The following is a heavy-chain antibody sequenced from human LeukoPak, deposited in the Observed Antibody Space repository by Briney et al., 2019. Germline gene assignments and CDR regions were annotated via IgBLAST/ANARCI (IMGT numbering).Heavy chain of an antibody. V-gene: IGHV1-8*02. D-gene: IGHD6-13*01. J-gene: IGHJ6*03. CDR3: ARRYSSSWYEVMHLSGSYYYYMDV. CDR2: MKPNSGNT. Sequence: GASVKVSCEASGYTFTSYDIHWVRQATGQGLEWMGWMKPNSGNTGYAQKFQGRVTMTRNTSISTAYMELSSLRSEDTAVYYCARRYSSSWYEVMHLSGSYYYYMDVWGKGTTVTISS. CDR1: GYTFTSYD.